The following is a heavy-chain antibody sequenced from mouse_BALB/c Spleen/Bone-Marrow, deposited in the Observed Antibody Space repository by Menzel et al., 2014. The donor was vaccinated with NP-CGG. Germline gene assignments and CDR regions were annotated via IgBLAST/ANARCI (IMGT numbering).Heavy chain of an antibody. CDR1: GYTFTNYW. CDR3: ARFYRYDGFAY. D-gene: IGHD2-14*01. Sequence: QVQLQQSGAELAKPGASVKMSCKASGYTFTNYWMHWVKQRPGQGLECIGYINPSTGYTEYNQKFKDKATLTADKSSSTAYMQLSSLTSEDSAVYYCARFYRYDGFAYWGQGTLVTVSA. J-gene: IGHJ3*01. V-gene: IGHV1-7*01. CDR2: INPSTGYT.